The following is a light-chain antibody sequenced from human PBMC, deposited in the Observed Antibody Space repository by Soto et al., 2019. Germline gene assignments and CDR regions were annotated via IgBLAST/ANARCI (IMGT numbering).Light chain of an antibody. CDR2: AAS. Sequence: DIQLTQSPSFLSASVGDRVTITCRASQGINSYLAWYQQKPGKVPKLLIYAASTLQSGVPSRFSGSGSGTEFTLTTSSLQPEDFATYYCQQINSYPITFGQGTRLEI. V-gene: IGKV1-9*01. CDR1: QGINSY. J-gene: IGKJ5*01. CDR3: QQINSYPIT.